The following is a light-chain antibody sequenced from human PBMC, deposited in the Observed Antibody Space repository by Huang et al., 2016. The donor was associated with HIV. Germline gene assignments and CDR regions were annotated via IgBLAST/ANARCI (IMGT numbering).Light chain of an antibody. V-gene: IGKV4-1*01. J-gene: IGKJ1*01. CDR2: WAS. CDR3: HQYYSSPQT. Sequence: DIVVTQSPGSLALSLGARAAINCTSSQSVFHSSNNKNYLSWYQLKPGQSPQLLIYWASTREFGVPDRFRGTGSGTYFTLTITSLQAEDVAVYYCHQYYSSPQTFGQGTKVEV. CDR1: QSVFHSSNNKNY.